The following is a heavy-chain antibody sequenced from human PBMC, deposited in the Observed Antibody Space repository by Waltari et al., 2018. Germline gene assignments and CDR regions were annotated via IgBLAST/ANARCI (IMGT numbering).Heavy chain of an antibody. CDR3: ARPVNYYDSYFDY. V-gene: IGHV4-39*07. Sequence: QLQLQESGPGLAKPSETLSLTCPVSGGPITRSSSSWGWLRQPPGKGLEWIGSIYYSGSTYYNPSLKSRVTISVDTSKNQFSLKLSSVTAADTAVYYCARPVNYYDSYFDYWGQGTLVTVSS. CDR2: IYYSGST. J-gene: IGHJ4*02. CDR1: GGPITRSSSS. D-gene: IGHD3-22*01.